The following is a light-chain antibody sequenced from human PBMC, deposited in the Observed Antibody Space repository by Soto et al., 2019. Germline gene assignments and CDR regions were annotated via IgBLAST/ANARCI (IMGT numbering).Light chain of an antibody. Sequence: DIVMTQSPDSLAVSLGERATINCKSSQSVLYSSNNKNYLAWYQQKPGQPPKLLIYLASTRESGVPDRFRGRGSGTDFTLTISSLQAEDVAVYYCQQYYSTPLTFSGGTKVVLK. J-gene: IGKJ4*01. CDR3: QQYYSTPLT. CDR2: LAS. V-gene: IGKV4-1*01. CDR1: QSVLYSSNNKNY.